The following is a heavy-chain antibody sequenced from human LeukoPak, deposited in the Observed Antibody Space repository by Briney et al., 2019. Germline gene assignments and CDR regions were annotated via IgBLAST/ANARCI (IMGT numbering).Heavy chain of an antibody. Sequence: GGLGRSFAASGLHFRRYAMQWGRPAPDKGVEWVAVLSYDGNNEFYADSVKGRFTLSRDNSKNTLYVQMNSLRTEDTAVYYCAREGGEGIDYWGQGTLVTVSS. CDR1: GLHFRRYA. D-gene: IGHD2-21*01. V-gene: IGHV3-30*04. CDR3: AREGGEGIDY. CDR2: LSYDGNNE. J-gene: IGHJ4*02.